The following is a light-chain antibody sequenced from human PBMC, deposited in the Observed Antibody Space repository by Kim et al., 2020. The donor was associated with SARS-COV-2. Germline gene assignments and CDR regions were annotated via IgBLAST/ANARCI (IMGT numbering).Light chain of an antibody. CDR1: QSVRSSY. CDR2: HAS. J-gene: IGKJ4*01. CDR3: QQYGSSPLT. Sequence: CPGERATLSIGANQSVRSSYLAWYQQKPGLAPRLLIYHASSRSTGIPDRFSRSGSGTDFALTISKLEPEDFAVYYCQQYGSSPLTFGGGTKVDIK. V-gene: IGKV3D-20*01.